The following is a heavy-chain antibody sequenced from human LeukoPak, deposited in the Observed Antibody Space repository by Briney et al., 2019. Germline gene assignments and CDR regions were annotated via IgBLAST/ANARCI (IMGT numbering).Heavy chain of an antibody. J-gene: IGHJ4*02. CDR2: ISSSSSYI. D-gene: IGHD3-10*01. CDR1: RFTFSNHY. CDR3: ARDYYGSGSYYY. V-gene: IGHV3-21*01. Sequence: GGSLRLSCVASRFTFSNHYMSWVRQAPGKGLEWVSSISSSSSYIYYADSVKGRFTISRDNAKNSLYLQMNSLRAEDTAVYYCARDYYGSGSYYYWGQGTLVTVSS.